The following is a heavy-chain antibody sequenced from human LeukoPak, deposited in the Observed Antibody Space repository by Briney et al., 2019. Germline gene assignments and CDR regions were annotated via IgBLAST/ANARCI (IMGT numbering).Heavy chain of an antibody. CDR2: ISWNSGSI. CDR3: AKGLAAWFFDY. CDR1: GFTFDDYA. V-gene: IGHV3-9*01. D-gene: IGHD3-9*01. J-gene: IGHJ4*01. Sequence: PGGSLRLSCAASGFTFDDYAMHWVRQAPGKGLEWVSGISWNSGSIRYADSVKGRFTISRDNSKNTLYLEMNSLRAEDTAVYYCAKGLAAWFFDYWGQGTLVPVSS.